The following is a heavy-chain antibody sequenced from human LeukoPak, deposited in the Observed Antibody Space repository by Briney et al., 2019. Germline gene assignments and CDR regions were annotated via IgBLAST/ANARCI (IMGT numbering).Heavy chain of an antibody. CDR3: ARQWLVFSAFEI. J-gene: IGHJ3*02. V-gene: IGHV5-51*01. Sequence: GESLKISCKGSGYSFTRNWIGWVRQMPGKGLEWMGIIYPGDSDTRYSPSFQGQVTISADKSINTAYLQWSSLKASDTAMYYCARQWLVFSAFEIWGQGTMVTVSS. CDR2: IYPGDSDT. CDR1: GYSFTRNW. D-gene: IGHD6-19*01.